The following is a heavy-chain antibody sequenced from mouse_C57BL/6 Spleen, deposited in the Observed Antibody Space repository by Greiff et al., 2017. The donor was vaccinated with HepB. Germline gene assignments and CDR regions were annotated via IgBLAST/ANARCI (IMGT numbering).Heavy chain of an antibody. V-gene: IGHV1-20*01. D-gene: IGHD1-1*01. CDR1: GYSFTGYF. CDR3: ARLGSSYVGKTSWFAY. J-gene: IGHJ3*01. CDR2: INPYNGDT. Sequence: EVQLQQSGPELVKPGDSVKISCKASGYSFTGYFMNWVMQSHGKSLEWIGRINPYNGDTFYNQKFKCKATLTVDKSSSTAHMELRSLTSEDSAVYYCARLGSSYVGKTSWFAYWGQGTLVTVSA.